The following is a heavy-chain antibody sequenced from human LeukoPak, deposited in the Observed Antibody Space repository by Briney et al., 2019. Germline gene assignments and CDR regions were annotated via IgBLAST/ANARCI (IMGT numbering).Heavy chain of an antibody. D-gene: IGHD1-7*01. J-gene: IGHJ4*02. CDR3: ARCRHGNCDYFAY. Sequence: SETLSLTCTVSGGSFTSDYWSWIRQPAGKGLEWIGRFYTSGTTNYNPSLKSRVTMSADTSKNQFSLKLSSVTAADTAVYYCARCRHGNCDYFAYWGQGTLVTVSS. CDR1: GGSFTSDY. V-gene: IGHV4-4*07. CDR2: FYTSGTT.